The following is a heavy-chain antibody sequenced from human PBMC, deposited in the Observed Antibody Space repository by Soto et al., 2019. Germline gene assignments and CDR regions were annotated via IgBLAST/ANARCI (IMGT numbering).Heavy chain of an antibody. CDR1: EIIFSGYG. CDR2: IRFDGSNI. J-gene: IGHJ4*02. CDR3: ARDGVGGTVFFGYLDY. V-gene: IGHV3-33*01. Sequence: ESGGGVVQPGRSLRLSCAVSEIIFSGYGMHWVRQAPGKGLEWVAVIRFDGSNIHYADSVKGRFTISRNNSKNTPYLQMXXXXXXXXXXXYCARDGVGGTVFFGYLDYWGQGALVTVSA. D-gene: IGHD1-26*01.